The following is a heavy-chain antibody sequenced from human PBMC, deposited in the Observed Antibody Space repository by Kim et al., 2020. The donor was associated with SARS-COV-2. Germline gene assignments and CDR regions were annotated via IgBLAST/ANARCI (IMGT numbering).Heavy chain of an antibody. Sequence: ASVKVSCKVSGYTLTELSMHWVRQAPGKGLEWMGGFDPEDGETIYAQKFQGRVTMTEDTSTDTAYTELSSLRSEDTAVYYCATGSITIFGVVPRYGMDVWGQGTTVTVSS. J-gene: IGHJ6*02. CDR2: FDPEDGET. V-gene: IGHV1-24*01. D-gene: IGHD3-3*01. CDR1: GYTLTELS. CDR3: ATGSITIFGVVPRYGMDV.